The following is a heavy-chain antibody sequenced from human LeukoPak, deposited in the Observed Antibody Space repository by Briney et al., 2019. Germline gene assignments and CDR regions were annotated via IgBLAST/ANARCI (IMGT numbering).Heavy chain of an antibody. CDR3: ARQIVAVPAALRAFDI. CDR1: GYTFTVYY. J-gene: IGHJ3*02. CDR2: INPNSGGT. V-gene: IGHV1-2*02. D-gene: IGHD2-2*01. Sequence: ASVKVSCKASGYTFTVYYMHGVRQAPGQGREWMGWINPNSGGTYYAQKFQGRVTMTRDTSIDTAYMELSRLRSDDTAVYYCARQIVAVPAALRAFDIWGQGTMVTVSS.